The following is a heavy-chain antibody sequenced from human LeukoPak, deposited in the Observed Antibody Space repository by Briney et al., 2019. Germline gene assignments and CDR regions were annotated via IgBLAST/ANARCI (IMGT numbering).Heavy chain of an antibody. V-gene: IGHV1-18*01. D-gene: IGHD5-18*01. J-gene: IGHJ6*03. CDR1: GYTFTSYG. CDR3: ARVVPMVKGVNYYYYMDV. Sequence: ASVKVSCKASGYTFTSYGISWVRQAPGQGLEWMGWISAYNGNTNYAQKLQGRVTMTTDTSTSTAYTELRSLRSDDTAVYYCARVVPMVKGVNYYYYMDVWGKGTTVTVSS. CDR2: ISAYNGNT.